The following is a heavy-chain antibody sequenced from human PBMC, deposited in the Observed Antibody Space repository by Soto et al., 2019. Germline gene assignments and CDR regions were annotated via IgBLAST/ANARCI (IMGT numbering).Heavy chain of an antibody. CDR2: VYYSGIT. D-gene: IGHD6-25*01. Sequence: QVQLQESGPGLLKPSQILSLTCSVSGGSISSGGYYWTWIRQRPGKGLEWIGFVYYSGITYHSPSLESRLSMSVYTSQKQFSLRLTSVTAAATDVYYWARFVRHLPFDGGFGLDVWGQGTTVTVS. CDR1: GGSISSGGYY. V-gene: IGHV4-31*03. J-gene: IGHJ6*02. CDR3: ARFVRHLPFDGGFGLDV.